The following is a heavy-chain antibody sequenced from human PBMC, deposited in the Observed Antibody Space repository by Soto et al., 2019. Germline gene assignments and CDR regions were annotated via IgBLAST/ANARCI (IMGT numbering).Heavy chain of an antibody. J-gene: IGHJ4*02. V-gene: IGHV5-51*01. CDR1: GYSFTNYW. CDR3: ARAMVRGVNTFDY. CDR2: IYPGDSDT. Sequence: GESLKISCKGSGYSFTNYWIGWVRQMPGKGLEWMGIIYPGDSDTRYSPFFQGQVTISADKSISTAYLQWSSLKASDTAMYYCARAMVRGVNTFDYWGQGTLVTVSS. D-gene: IGHD3-10*01.